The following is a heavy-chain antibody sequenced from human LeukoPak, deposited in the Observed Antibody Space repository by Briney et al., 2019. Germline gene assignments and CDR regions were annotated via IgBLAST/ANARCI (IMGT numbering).Heavy chain of an antibody. Sequence: GGSLRLSCAGSGFTVSSSYMNWVRQAPGKGLECVSVLSSGGTTYYADSVKGRFTISRDNSKNTLYLQMNILRAEDTAVYYCARDPVPEFWGQGTMVTVSS. J-gene: IGHJ3*01. CDR3: ARDPVPEF. CDR1: GFTVSSSY. CDR2: LSSGGTT. D-gene: IGHD1-14*01. V-gene: IGHV3-53*01.